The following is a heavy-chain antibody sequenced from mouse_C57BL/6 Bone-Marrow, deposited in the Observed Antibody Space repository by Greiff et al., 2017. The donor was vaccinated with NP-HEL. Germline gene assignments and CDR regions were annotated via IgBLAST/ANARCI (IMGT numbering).Heavy chain of an antibody. J-gene: IGHJ4*01. CDR3: LRGYAMDY. V-gene: IGHV1-63*01. CDR1: GYTFTNYW. Sequence: QVHVKQSGAELVRPGTSVKMSCKASGYTFTNYWIGWAKQRPGHGLEWIGDIYPGGGYTNYNEKFKGKATLTADKSSSTAYMQFSSLTSEDSAIYYCLRGYAMDYWGQGTSVTVSS. D-gene: IGHD1-1*01. CDR2: IYPGGGYT.